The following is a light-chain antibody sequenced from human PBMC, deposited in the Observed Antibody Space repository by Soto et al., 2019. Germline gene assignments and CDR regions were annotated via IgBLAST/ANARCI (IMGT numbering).Light chain of an antibody. J-gene: IGKJ1*01. CDR2: KAS. CDR3: QQYNSYWWT. CDR1: QGINTF. Sequence: IQLTQSPSSLSASVGDRVTITCRASQGINTFLAWYQQKPGKAPKLLIYKASSLESGVPSRFSGSGSGTEFTLTISSLQPDDFATYYCQQYNSYWWTFGQGTKVDIK. V-gene: IGKV1-5*03.